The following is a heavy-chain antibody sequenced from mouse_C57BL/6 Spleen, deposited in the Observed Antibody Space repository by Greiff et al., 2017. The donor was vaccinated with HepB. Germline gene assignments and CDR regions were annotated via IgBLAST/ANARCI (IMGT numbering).Heavy chain of an antibody. V-gene: IGHV1-62-2*01. D-gene: IGHD2-4*01. Sequence: VQLQQSGAELVKPGASVKLSCKASGYTFTEYTIHWVKQRSGQGLEWIGWFYPGSGSIKYNEKFKDKATLTADKSSSTVYMELSRLTSEDSAVYFWARHEENYDYDGPSFDYWGQGTTLTVSS. CDR2: FYPGSGSI. CDR3: ARHEENYDYDGPSFDY. J-gene: IGHJ2*01. CDR1: GYTFTEYT.